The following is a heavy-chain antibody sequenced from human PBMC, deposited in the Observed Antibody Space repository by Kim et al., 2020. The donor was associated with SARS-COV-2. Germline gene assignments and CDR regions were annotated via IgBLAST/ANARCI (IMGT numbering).Heavy chain of an antibody. CDR3: ARDSPVRGVIITNFDY. J-gene: IGHJ4*02. Sequence: TLQGRVTMTTDTSTSTAYMELRSLRSDDTAVYYCARDSPVRGVIITNFDYWGQGTLVTVSS. D-gene: IGHD3-10*01. V-gene: IGHV1-18*01.